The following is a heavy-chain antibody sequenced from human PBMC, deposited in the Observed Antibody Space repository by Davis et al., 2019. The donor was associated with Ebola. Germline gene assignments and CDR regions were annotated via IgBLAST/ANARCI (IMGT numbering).Heavy chain of an antibody. V-gene: IGHV4-39*01. CDR3: ARPLDLVGATYFDF. CDR1: GGSISTYY. J-gene: IGHJ4*02. D-gene: IGHD1-26*01. Sequence: MPSETLSLTCTVSGGSISTYYWGWIRQPPGKGLEWIGSIYHSGSTYYNPPLKSRVTISVDTSKNQFSLKLSSVTAADTAVYYCARPLDLVGATYFDFWGPGTLVTVSS. CDR2: IYHSGST.